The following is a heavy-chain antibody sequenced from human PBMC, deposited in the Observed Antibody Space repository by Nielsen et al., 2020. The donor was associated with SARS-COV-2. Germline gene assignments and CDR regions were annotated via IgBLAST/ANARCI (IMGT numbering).Heavy chain of an antibody. CDR1: GYSFTSYW. D-gene: IGHD5-24*01. CDR3: ASRRDGYIFDY. J-gene: IGHJ4*02. V-gene: IGHV5-10-1*04. Sequence: GESLKISCKGSGYSFTSYWISWVRQMPGKGLEWMGRIDPSDSYTNYSPSFQGQVTISADKSISTAYLQWSSLKASDTAIYYCASRRDGYIFDYWGQGSLVTVSS. CDR2: IDPSDSYT.